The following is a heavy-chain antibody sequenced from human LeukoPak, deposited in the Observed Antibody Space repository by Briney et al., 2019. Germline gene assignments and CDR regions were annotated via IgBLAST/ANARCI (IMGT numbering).Heavy chain of an antibody. V-gene: IGHV3-64*01. J-gene: IGHJ4*02. CDR2: ISSNGGST. CDR1: GFTFSSYA. Sequence: GGSLRLSCAASGFTFSSYAMHWVRQAPGKGLEYVSAISSNGGSTYYANSVKGRFTISRDNSKNTLYLQMGSLRAEDMAVYYCARDRWVTLDLVVVPAAILFDYWGQGTLVTVST. D-gene: IGHD2-2*01. CDR3: ARDRWVTLDLVVVPAAILFDY.